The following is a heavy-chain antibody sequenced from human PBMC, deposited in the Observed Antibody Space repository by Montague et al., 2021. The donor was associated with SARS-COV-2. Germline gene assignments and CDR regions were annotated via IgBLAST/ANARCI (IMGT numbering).Heavy chain of an antibody. Sequence: ETLSLTCAVSGGSIKTYIWWSWVRQAPGKGLEWLGEILHSGTANYNPSLKSRVTISVDKSRNEFSLKLSSLTAADTAVYCCSKDVSFSGAALDSWGQGTLVTVSS. V-gene: IGHV4-4*01. CDR3: SKDVSFSGAALDS. CDR2: ILHSGTA. CDR1: GGSIKTYIW. J-gene: IGHJ4*02. D-gene: IGHD3-3*02.